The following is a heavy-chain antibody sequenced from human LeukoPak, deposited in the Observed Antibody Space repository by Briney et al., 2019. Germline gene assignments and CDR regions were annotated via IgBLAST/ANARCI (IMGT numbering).Heavy chain of an antibody. V-gene: IGHV3-7*03. CDR1: GFSFTNYC. D-gene: IGHD6-19*01. CDR3: VRDPPGGGNGWYYFDF. CDR2: IKQNGRDT. Sequence: GGSLRLSCAASGFSFTNYCMHWVRQTPGKGLEWVANIKQNGRDTYYADSVKGRFIISRDNVKNSLYLHLNSLRAEDTAVYYCVRDPPGGGNGWYYFDFWGQGTLVTVSS. J-gene: IGHJ4*02.